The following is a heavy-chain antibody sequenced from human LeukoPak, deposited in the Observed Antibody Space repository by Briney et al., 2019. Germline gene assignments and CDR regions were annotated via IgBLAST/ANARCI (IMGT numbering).Heavy chain of an antibody. J-gene: IGHJ4*02. V-gene: IGHV3-30*18. D-gene: IGHD2-21*01. CDR2: ISYDASVK. CDR3: AKDLNILMVYDRTYFDY. CDR1: GFDFSHYV. Sequence: GWSLTLSCAASGFDFSHYVMHWVRQAPGKGLEGVALISYDASVKHYAQPVRGRFTISRDNSKNTLYLQMNSLGPEDTAVYYCAKDLNILMVYDRTYFDYWGQGTLVTVSS.